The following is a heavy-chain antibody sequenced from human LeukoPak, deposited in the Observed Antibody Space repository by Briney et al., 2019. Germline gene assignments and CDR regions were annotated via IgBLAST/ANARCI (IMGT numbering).Heavy chain of an antibody. V-gene: IGHV3-23*01. CDR2: ISGSGGST. Sequence: GGSLRLSCAASGFTVSSNEMSWVRQAPGKGLEWVSAISGSGGSTYYADSVKGRFTISRDNSKNTLYLQMNSLRAEDTAVYYCAKGAKGLVIKISLDYWGQGTLVTVSS. CDR1: GFTVSSNE. CDR3: AKGAKGLVIKISLDY. J-gene: IGHJ4*02. D-gene: IGHD3/OR15-3a*01.